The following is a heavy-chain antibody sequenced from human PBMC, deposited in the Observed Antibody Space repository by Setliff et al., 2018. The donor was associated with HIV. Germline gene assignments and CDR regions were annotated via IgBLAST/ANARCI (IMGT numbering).Heavy chain of an antibody. CDR2: INHSGST. Sequence: SETLSLTCAVYGGSFSGYYWSWIRQPPGKGLEWIGEINHSGSTNYNPSLKSRVTISVDTSKNQFSLKLSAVTAADTAVYYCARGARDSSGYYYSYRHYYYYMDVWGKGTTVTVSS. CDR1: GGSFSGYY. CDR3: ARGARDSSGYYYSYRHYYYYMDV. J-gene: IGHJ6*03. V-gene: IGHV4-34*01. D-gene: IGHD3-22*01.